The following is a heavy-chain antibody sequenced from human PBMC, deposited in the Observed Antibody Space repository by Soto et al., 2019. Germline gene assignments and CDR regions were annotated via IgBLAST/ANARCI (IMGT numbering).Heavy chain of an antibody. CDR1: GYSFNRYW. V-gene: IGHV5-51*01. Sequence: PGESLKICCKGSGYSFNRYWIGWVRQMPGKGLEWMGVIYPGDSDTRYSPSLQGQVTISADKSSSAAYLQWSSLQASDTATYYCARSLVNGTYEAFHIWGQGTRVTVAS. CDR3: ARSLVNGTYEAFHI. D-gene: IGHD6-13*01. CDR2: IYPGDSDT. J-gene: IGHJ3*02.